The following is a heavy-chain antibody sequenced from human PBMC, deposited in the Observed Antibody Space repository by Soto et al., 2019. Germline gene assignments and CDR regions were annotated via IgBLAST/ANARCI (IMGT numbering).Heavy chain of an antibody. CDR1: GGSISSYY. V-gene: IGHV4-59*01. CDR2: FYYSGST. D-gene: IGHD4-17*01. CDR3: AREFSTVTNYGMDV. J-gene: IGHJ6*02. Sequence: SETLSLTCTVSGGSISSYYWSWIRQPPGKGLEWIGYFYYSGSTYYNPSLKSRVTISVDTSKNQFSLKLSSVTAADTAVYYRAREFSTVTNYGMDVWGQGTTVTVS.